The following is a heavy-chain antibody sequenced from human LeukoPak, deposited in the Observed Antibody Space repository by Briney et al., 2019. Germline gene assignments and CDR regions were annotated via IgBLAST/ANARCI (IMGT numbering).Heavy chain of an antibody. CDR3: ARGLCGGDCYDY. CDR2: ISSTSSYI. D-gene: IGHD2-21*02. CDR1: GFTFSSFF. J-gene: IGHJ4*02. V-gene: IGHV3-21*01. Sequence: GGSLRLSCAASGFTFSSFFMNWVRQAPGKGLEWVSSISSTSSYIYYADAVKGRFTISRGNAKNSVYLQMNSLRAEDTAVYYCARGLCGGDCYDYWGQGALVTVSS.